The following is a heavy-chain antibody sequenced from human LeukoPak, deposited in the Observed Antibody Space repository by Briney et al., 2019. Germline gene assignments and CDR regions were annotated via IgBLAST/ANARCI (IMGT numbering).Heavy chain of an antibody. D-gene: IGHD3-22*01. CDR1: GYTFTSYG. Sequence: ASVKASCKASGYTFTSYGISWVRQAPGQGLEWMGWISAYNGNTNYAQKLQGRVTMTTDTSTSTAYMELRSLRSDDTAVYYCARVPTTDYYDSSGYYSLDYWGQGTLVTVSS. V-gene: IGHV1-18*01. J-gene: IGHJ4*02. CDR2: ISAYNGNT. CDR3: ARVPTTDYYDSSGYYSLDY.